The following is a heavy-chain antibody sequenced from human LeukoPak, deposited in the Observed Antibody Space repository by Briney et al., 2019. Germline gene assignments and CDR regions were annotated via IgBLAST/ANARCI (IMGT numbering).Heavy chain of an antibody. CDR2: ISSSGSTI. CDR3: ARESYYDYVWGSYPKSAFDI. D-gene: IGHD3-16*02. V-gene: IGHV3-48*03. Sequence: GGSLRLSCAASGFTFSSYEMNWVRQAPGKGLEWVSYISSSGSTIYYADSVKGRFTISRDNAKNSLYLQMNSLRAEDTAVYYCARESYYDYVWGSYPKSAFDIWGQGTMVTVSS. CDR1: GFTFSSYE. J-gene: IGHJ3*02.